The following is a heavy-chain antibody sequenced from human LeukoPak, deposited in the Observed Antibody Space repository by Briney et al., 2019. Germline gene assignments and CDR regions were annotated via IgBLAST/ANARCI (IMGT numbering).Heavy chain of an antibody. D-gene: IGHD3-16*01. CDR2: ISSSSTTI. J-gene: IGHJ3*02. V-gene: IGHV3-48*03. Sequence: GGSLRLSCAASGFTFSSYELYWVRQAPGKGLEWISYISSSSTTIKYADSVRGRFTISRDDARESLYPQMSSLRADDTAIYYCGASRQYVGAFDIWGQGTLVTVSS. CDR1: GFTFSSYE. CDR3: GASRQYVGAFDI.